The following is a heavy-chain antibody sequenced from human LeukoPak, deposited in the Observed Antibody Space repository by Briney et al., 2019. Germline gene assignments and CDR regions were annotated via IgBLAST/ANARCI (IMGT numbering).Heavy chain of an antibody. CDR2: INHSGST. CDR3: ARGRMVRGANLDY. D-gene: IGHD3-10*01. J-gene: IGHJ4*02. V-gene: IGHV4-34*01. Sequence: PSETLSLTCAVYGGSFSSYYWSWIRQPPGKGLEWIGEINHSGSTNYNPSLKSRVTISVDTSKNQFSLKLSSVTAADTAVYYCARGRMVRGANLDYWGQGTLVTVSS. CDR1: GGSFSSYY.